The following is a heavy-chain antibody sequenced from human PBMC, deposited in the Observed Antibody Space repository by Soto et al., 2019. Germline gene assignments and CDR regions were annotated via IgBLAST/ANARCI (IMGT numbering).Heavy chain of an antibody. J-gene: IGHJ6*03. Sequence: GGSLRLSCAASGFTFSSYWMHWVRQAPGKGLVWVSRINSDGSSTSYADSVKGRFTISRDNAKNTLYLQMNSLRAEDTAVYYCARPRDFWSGYHYYMDVWGKGTTGTVSS. V-gene: IGHV3-74*01. CDR3: ARPRDFWSGYHYYMDV. D-gene: IGHD3-3*01. CDR2: INSDGSST. CDR1: GFTFSSYW.